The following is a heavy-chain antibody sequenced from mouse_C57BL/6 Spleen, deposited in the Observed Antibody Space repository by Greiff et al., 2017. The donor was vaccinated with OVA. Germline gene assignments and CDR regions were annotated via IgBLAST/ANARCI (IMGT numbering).Heavy chain of an antibody. V-gene: IGHV6-6*01. Sequence: EVKVEESGGGLVQPGGSMKLSCAASGFTFSDAWMDWVRQSPEKGLEWVAEIRNKANNHATYYAESVKGRFTISRDDSKSSVYLQMNSLRAEDTGIYYCTREGRYGNYNYFDYWGQGTTLTVSS. CDR1: GFTFSDAW. D-gene: IGHD2-10*02. CDR2: IRNKANNHAT. CDR3: TREGRYGNYNYFDY. J-gene: IGHJ2*01.